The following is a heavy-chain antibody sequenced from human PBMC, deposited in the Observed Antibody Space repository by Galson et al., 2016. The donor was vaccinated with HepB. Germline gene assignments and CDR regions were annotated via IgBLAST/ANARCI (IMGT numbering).Heavy chain of an antibody. CDR1: GYSFSNYW. D-gene: IGHD3-10*01. V-gene: IGHV5-10-1*01. J-gene: IGHJ4*02. Sequence: QSGAEVKKPGESLRISCKGSGYSFSNYWINWVRQMPGKGLEWMGRIDPSDSYTNYSPSFQGHVTISADKSISTAYLQWSSLKASDTAMYYCARDPVHTYYYGSGINWGQGTLVTVSS. CDR2: IDPSDSYT. CDR3: ARDPVHTYYYGSGIN.